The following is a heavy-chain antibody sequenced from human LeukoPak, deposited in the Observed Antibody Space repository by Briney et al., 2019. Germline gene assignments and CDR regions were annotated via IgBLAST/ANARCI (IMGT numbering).Heavy chain of an antibody. CDR1: GGSISSSNW. Sequence: SGTLSLTGAVSGGSISSSNWWSWVRQPPGKGLEWIGEIYHSGSTNYNPSLKSRVTISVDKSKNQFSLKLSSVTAADTAVYYCATMVRGVIPWFDPWGQGTLVTVSS. CDR2: IYHSGST. CDR3: ATMVRGVIPWFDP. V-gene: IGHV4-4*02. D-gene: IGHD3-10*01. J-gene: IGHJ5*02.